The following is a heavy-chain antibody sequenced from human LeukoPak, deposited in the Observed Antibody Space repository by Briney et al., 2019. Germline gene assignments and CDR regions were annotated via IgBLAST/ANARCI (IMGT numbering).Heavy chain of an antibody. CDR1: GGSISSYY. J-gene: IGHJ5*02. CDR2: IYYSGST. D-gene: IGHD4-11*01. V-gene: IGHV4-59*08. Sequence: SETLSLTCSVSGGSISSYYWNWIRQPPGKGLEWIGYIYYSGSTNYNPSLKSRVTISVDTSKNQFSLKLSSVTAADTAVYYCARRDYSNYWNWFDPWGQGTLVTVSS. CDR3: ARRDYSNYWNWFDP.